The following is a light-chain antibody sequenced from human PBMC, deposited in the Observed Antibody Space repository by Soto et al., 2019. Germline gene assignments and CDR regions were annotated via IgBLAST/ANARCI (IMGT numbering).Light chain of an antibody. CDR3: QQSYSTILT. CDR2: ASS. CDR1: QTISNY. V-gene: IGKV1-39*01. Sequence: DIPMTQSPSSLSASLADRVTITCRASQTISNYLNWYQQKPGKAPKLLIYASSTLQSGVPSRFSGSGSGTDFTLTISSLQPEDFGTYYCQQSYSTILTFGGGTKVEIK. J-gene: IGKJ4*01.